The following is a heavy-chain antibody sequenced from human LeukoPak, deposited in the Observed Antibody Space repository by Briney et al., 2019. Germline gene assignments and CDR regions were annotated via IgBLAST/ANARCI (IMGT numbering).Heavy chain of an antibody. Sequence: GGSLRLSCAASGVTLSRYWMYWVRHAPGKGPVWVSRIKSDGTYTSYADSVKGRFTISRDNAKNTLFLQMSNLRAEDTAFYYCARDGEDSSGWSFDYWGHGTLVTVSS. V-gene: IGHV3-74*01. D-gene: IGHD6-19*01. J-gene: IGHJ4*01. CDR2: IKSDGTYT. CDR3: ARDGEDSSGWSFDY. CDR1: GVTLSRYW.